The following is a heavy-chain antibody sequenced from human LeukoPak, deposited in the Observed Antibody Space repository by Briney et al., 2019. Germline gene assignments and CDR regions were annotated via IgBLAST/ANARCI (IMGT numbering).Heavy chain of an antibody. CDR2: ISWNNGGI. D-gene: IGHD2-2*01. Sequence: PGRSLRLSCAASGFTFEDFAMHWVRQAPGKGLEWVSGISWNNGGIVYADSVKGRFAISRDNAKNSLYLQMRSLRAEDTAVYYCAKAQYCSSPSCLYFDNWGQGTLVTVSS. J-gene: IGHJ4*02. V-gene: IGHV3-9*01. CDR1: GFTFEDFA. CDR3: AKAQYCSSPSCLYFDN.